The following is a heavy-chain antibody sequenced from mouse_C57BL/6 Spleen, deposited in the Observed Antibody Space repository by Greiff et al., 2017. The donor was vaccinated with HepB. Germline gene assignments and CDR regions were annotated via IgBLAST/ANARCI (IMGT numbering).Heavy chain of an antibody. Sequence: LQQSGAELVRPGTSVKVSCKASGYAFTNYLIEWVKQRPGQGLEWIGVINPGSGGTNYNEKFKGKATLTADKSSSTAYMQLSSLTSEDSAVYFCARSGGYPFAYWGQGTLVTVSA. D-gene: IGHD2-2*01. CDR1: GYAFTNYL. J-gene: IGHJ3*01. CDR2: INPGSGGT. CDR3: ARSGGYPFAY. V-gene: IGHV1-54*01.